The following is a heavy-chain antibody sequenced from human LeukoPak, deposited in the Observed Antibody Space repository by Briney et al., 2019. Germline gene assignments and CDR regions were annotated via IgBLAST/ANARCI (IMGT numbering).Heavy chain of an antibody. D-gene: IGHD1-7*01. CDR3: ASGTYFDY. J-gene: IGHJ4*02. V-gene: IGHV3-30-3*01. CDR1: GFTFSSYA. Sequence: GGSLRLSCAASGFTFSSYAMHWVRQAPGKGLEWVAVISYDGSNKYYADSVKGRFTISRDNSKNTLYLQMNSLRAEDTAVYYCASGTYFDYWGQGTLVTVSS. CDR2: ISYDGSNK.